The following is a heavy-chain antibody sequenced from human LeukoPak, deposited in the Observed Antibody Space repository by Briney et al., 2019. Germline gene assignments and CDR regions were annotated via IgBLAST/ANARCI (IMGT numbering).Heavy chain of an antibody. V-gene: IGHV3-74*01. CDR1: GFTFSSYW. J-gene: IGHJ4*02. Sequence: GGTLRLSCAVSGFTFSSYWMHWVRQAPGKGLVWVSRINSDGSSTSYADSVKGRFTISRDNAKNTLYLQMNSLRAEDTAVYYCARDSSGYRYFDYWGQGTLVTVSS. CDR3: ARDSSGYRYFDY. D-gene: IGHD3-22*01. CDR2: INSDGSST.